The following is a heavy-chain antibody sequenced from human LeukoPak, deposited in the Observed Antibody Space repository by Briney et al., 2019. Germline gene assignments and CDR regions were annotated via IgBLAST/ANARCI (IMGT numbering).Heavy chain of an antibody. D-gene: IGHD5-18*01. V-gene: IGHV3-23*01. CDR3: ATYRQVLLPFES. CDR2: IFQGGGEI. Sequence: GGSLRLSCAASGFTFSSYAMSWVRQPPGKGLEWVSSIFQGGGEIHYADSVRGRFTISRDNSKSTLFLQMNSLRAEDTAIYYCATYRQVLLPFESWGQGTLVTVSS. J-gene: IGHJ4*02. CDR1: GFTFSSYA.